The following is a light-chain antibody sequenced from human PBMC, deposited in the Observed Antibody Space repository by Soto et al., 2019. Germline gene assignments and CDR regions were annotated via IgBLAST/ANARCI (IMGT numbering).Light chain of an antibody. CDR3: QQYVNSPVT. Sequence: EIVLTQSPDTLYLSPGEGATLSCRASQRVNSSYLAWYQQKHDPATLLLFSGASDRAAGGPARVSGSGSGTDFTLTISRLEPEDFAVYYCQQYVNSPVTFGQGTRLQIK. V-gene: IGKV3-20*01. J-gene: IGKJ2*01. CDR2: GAS. CDR1: QRVNSSY.